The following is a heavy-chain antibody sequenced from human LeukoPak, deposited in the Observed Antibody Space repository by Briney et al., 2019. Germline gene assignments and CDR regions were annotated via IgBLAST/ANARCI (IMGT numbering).Heavy chain of an antibody. V-gene: IGHV3-7*01. Sequence: GGSLRLSCAAPGFSFSNYWMSWVRQAPVKGLEWVASIKQDGSEKHYVDSVKGRFTISKDNAKNALYLQMRSLRAEDTAVYYCAREARATFDYWGQGTVVTVSS. J-gene: IGHJ4*02. CDR2: IKQDGSEK. D-gene: IGHD5-12*01. CDR1: GFSFSNYW. CDR3: AREARATFDY.